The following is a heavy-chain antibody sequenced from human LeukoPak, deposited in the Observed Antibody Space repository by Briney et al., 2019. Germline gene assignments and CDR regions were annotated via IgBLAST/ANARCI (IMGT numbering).Heavy chain of an antibody. J-gene: IGHJ6*03. CDR2: ITYDGSNK. CDR1: GFTFSSYG. V-gene: IGHV3-30*03. Sequence: GGSLRLSCAASGFTFSSYGMHWARQAPGKGLEWVAVITYDGSNKYYTDSVKGRFTISRDNSKSTLYLQMNSLRAEDTAVYYCARDLLSSWYPYYYYYMDVWGKGTTVTVSS. CDR3: ARDLLSSWYPYYYYYMDV. D-gene: IGHD6-13*01.